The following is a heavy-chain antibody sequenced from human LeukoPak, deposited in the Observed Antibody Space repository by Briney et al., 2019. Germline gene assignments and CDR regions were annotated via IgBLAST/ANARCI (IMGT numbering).Heavy chain of an antibody. CDR3: ARAPPDYGGYTNDY. V-gene: IGHV3-48*01. Sequence: GGSLRLSCAASGFSFSSYSMNWVRQAPGKGLEWVSYISGSSSRIYYADSVKGRFTISRDNAKTSLYLQMNSLRAEATAVYYCARAPPDYGGYTNDYWGQGTPVTVSS. CDR1: GFSFSSYS. CDR2: ISGSSSRI. J-gene: IGHJ4*02. D-gene: IGHD4-23*01.